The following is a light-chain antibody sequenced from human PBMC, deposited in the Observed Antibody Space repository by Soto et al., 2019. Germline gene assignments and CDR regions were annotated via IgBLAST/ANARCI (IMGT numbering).Light chain of an antibody. V-gene: IGLV2-14*01. Sequence: QSALTQPASVSGSPGQSITISCTGTSSDVGGYNYVSWYQQHPGKAPKLMIYEVSNRPSGVSNRFSGSKSGNTASLTISGLQAKDEADYYCSSYTSSSTLAVFGGGTKLTVL. J-gene: IGLJ2*01. CDR3: SSYTSSSTLAV. CDR1: SSDVGGYNY. CDR2: EVS.